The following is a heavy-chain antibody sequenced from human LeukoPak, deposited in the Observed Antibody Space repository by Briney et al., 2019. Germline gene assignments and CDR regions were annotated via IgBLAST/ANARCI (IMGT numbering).Heavy chain of an antibody. V-gene: IGHV3-30-3*01. J-gene: IGHJ4*02. CDR2: ISYDGSNK. CDR3: ARVGNCSGGSCYFDY. Sequence: GGCLRLSCAASGFTFSSYAMHWVRQAPGKGLEWVAVISYDGSNKDYADSVKGRFTISRDNSKNTLYLQMNSLRAEDTAVYYCARVGNCSGGSCYFDYWGQGTLVTVSS. CDR1: GFTFSSYA. D-gene: IGHD2-15*01.